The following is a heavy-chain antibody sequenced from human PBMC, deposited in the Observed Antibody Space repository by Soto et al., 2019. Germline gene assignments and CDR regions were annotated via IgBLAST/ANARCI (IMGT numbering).Heavy chain of an antibody. Sequence: QVQLVESGGGVVQPGRSLRLSCAASGFTFSSYGMHWVRQAPGKGLEWVAVISYDGSNKYYADSVKGRFTISRDNSKNTLYLQMNSLRAEDTAVYYCAKIPPRGLAYYYGSGSYYRVGHGMDVWGQGTTVTVSS. CDR3: AKIPPRGLAYYYGSGSYYRVGHGMDV. CDR2: ISYDGSNK. D-gene: IGHD3-10*01. V-gene: IGHV3-30*18. J-gene: IGHJ6*02. CDR1: GFTFSSYG.